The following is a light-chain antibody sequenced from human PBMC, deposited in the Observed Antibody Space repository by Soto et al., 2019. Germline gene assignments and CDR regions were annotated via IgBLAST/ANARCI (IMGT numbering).Light chain of an antibody. J-gene: IGLJ2*01. CDR1: SSDVGGYKF. CDR3: SSYSGSNTVL. Sequence: QSALTQPASVSGSPGQSITISCTGTSSDVGGYKFVSWYQQHPGKAPKLMIYEVTRRPSGVPDRFSGSKSGNTASLTVSGLQAEDETDYYCSSYSGSNTVLFGGGTKVTVL. V-gene: IGLV2-8*01. CDR2: EVT.